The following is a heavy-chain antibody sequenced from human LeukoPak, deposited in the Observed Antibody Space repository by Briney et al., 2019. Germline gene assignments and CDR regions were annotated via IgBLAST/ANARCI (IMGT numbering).Heavy chain of an antibody. V-gene: IGHV1-46*01. Sequence: ASVKVSCKASGYTFTSYYMHWVRQAPGQGLEWMGIINPSGGSTSYAQKFQGRVTMTRDMSTSTVYMELSSLRSEDTAVYYCARASGGVIAGLYYYMDVWGKGTTVTVSS. CDR1: GYTFTSYY. J-gene: IGHJ6*03. CDR2: INPSGGST. D-gene: IGHD3-16*02. CDR3: ARASGGVIAGLYYYMDV.